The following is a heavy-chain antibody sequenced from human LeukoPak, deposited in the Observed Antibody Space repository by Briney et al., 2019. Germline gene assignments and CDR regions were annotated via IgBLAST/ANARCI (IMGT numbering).Heavy chain of an antibody. CDR3: INRLSGYFDY. CDR2: IYHSGST. V-gene: IGHV4-38-2*02. CDR1: GYSISSGYY. D-gene: IGHD2/OR15-2a*01. J-gene: IGHJ4*02. Sequence: SETLSLTCTVSGYSISSGYYWGWIRQPPGKGLEWIGSIYHSGSTYYNPSLKSRVTISVDTSKNQFSLKLSSVTAADTAVYYCINRLSGYFDYWGQGTLVTVSS.